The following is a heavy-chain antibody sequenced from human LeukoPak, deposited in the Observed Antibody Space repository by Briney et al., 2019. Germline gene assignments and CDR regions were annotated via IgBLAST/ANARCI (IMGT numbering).Heavy chain of an antibody. D-gene: IGHD1-26*01. V-gene: IGHV3-21*01. J-gene: IGHJ4*02. CDR3: ARRENSASYYYFDS. CDR2: ISSSSSFI. CDR1: GFTFSSYN. Sequence: GGSLRLSCAASGFTFSSYNMNWVRQAPGKGLEWASSISSSSSFIYYADSVKGRFTISRDNAKNSVFLQMDSLRAEDTAVYYCARRENSASYYYFDSWGQGSLVTVSS.